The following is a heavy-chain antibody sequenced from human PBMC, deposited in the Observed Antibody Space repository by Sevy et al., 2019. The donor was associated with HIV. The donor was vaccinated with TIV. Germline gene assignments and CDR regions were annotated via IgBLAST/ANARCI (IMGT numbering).Heavy chain of an antibody. CDR3: TRRSGSHAIFDY. J-gene: IGHJ4*02. V-gene: IGHV3-49*04. D-gene: IGHD1-26*01. Sequence: GGSLRLSCTASGFIFGDYGMSWVRQAPGKGLEWIAFFKSKIHGGTTENAASVKGRFTISRDDSKKIVYLQMINLKTEDTAVYYCTRRSGSHAIFDYWCQGTLVTVSS. CDR1: GFIFGDYG. CDR2: FKSKIHGGTT.